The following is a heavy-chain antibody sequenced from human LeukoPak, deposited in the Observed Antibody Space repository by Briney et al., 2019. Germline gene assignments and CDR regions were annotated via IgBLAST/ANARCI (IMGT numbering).Heavy chain of an antibody. Sequence: SETLSLTCAVYGGSFSGYYWSWIRQPPGKGLEWIGEINHSGSTNYNPSLKSRVTISVDTSKNQFSLNLSSVTAADAAVYYCARLLEGVGVFDIGAKGTMVPVLS. J-gene: IGHJ3*02. CDR2: INHSGST. V-gene: IGHV4-34*01. CDR1: GGSFSGYY. D-gene: IGHD3-10*01. CDR3: ARLLEGVGVFDI.